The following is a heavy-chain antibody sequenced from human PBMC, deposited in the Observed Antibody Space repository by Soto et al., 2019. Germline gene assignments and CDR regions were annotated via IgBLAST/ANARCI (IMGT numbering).Heavy chain of an antibody. CDR2: ISYDGSNK. CDR1: GFTFSSYA. J-gene: IGHJ4*02. CDR3: ARDGGIQLWFRTRFDY. Sequence: GGSLRLSCAASGFTFSSYAMHWVRQAPGKGLEWVAVISYDGSNKYYADSVKGRFTIPRDNSKNTLYLQMNSLRAEDTAVYYCARDGGIQLWFRTRFDYWGQGTLVTVSS. V-gene: IGHV3-30-3*01. D-gene: IGHD5-18*01.